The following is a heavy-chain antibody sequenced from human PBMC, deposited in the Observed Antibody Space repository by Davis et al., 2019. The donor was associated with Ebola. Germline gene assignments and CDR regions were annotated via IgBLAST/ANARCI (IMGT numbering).Heavy chain of an antibody. V-gene: IGHV1-69*06. D-gene: IGHD5-12*01. CDR2: IIPIFGTV. CDR1: GYTFTSYG. CDR3: ARDRDVDIVATRYYGMDV. J-gene: IGHJ6*02. Sequence: SVKVSCKASGYTFTSYGISWVRQAPGQGLEWMGGIIPIFGTVNYAQKFQGRVTITADKSTSTAYMELSSLRSEDTAVYYCARDRDVDIVATRYYGMDVWGQGTTVTVSS.